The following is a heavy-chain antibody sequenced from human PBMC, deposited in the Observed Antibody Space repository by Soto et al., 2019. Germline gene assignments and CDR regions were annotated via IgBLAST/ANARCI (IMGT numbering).Heavy chain of an antibody. CDR2: LTPSGGET. CDR1: GFTFSTYA. D-gene: IGHD4-17*01. Sequence: GGSLGLSCVASGFTFSTYAMSWVRQAPGKGLEWVSALTPSGGETFYADSVKGRFTISRDNSMNALYLQMNSLRIEDTDVYYCAHPRGYGVFDAYDIWGQGPMVPVSS. CDR3: AHPRGYGVFDAYDI. V-gene: IGHV3-23*01. J-gene: IGHJ3*02.